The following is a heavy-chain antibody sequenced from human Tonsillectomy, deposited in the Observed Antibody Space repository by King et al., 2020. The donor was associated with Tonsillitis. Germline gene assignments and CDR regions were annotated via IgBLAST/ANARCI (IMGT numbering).Heavy chain of an antibody. J-gene: IGHJ6*02. D-gene: IGHD2-2*01. V-gene: IGHV3-33*05. CDR2: ISYDGSNK. CDR3: ASALDCSSTSCYGPLYYYYGMDV. Sequence: VQLVESGGGVVQPGRSLRLSCAASGFTFSSCGMHWVRQAPGKGLEWVAVISYDGSNKYYADSVKGRFTISRDNSKNTLYLQMNSLRAEDTAVYYCASALDCSSTSCYGPLYYYYGMDVWGQGTTVTVSS. CDR1: GFTFSSCG.